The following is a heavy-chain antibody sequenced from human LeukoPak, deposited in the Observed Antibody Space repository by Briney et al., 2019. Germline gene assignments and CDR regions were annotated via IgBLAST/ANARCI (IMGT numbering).Heavy chain of an antibody. D-gene: IGHD3-22*01. V-gene: IGHV1-8*01. CDR1: GGTFTSYD. J-gene: IGHJ3*02. CDR3: ARGPTYYYDSSGYPDAFDI. Sequence: ASVKVSCKASGGTFTSYDINWVRQATGQGLEWMGWMNPNSGNTGYAQKFQGRVTMTRNTSISTAYMELSSLRSEDTAVYYCARGPTYYYDSSGYPDAFDIWGQGTMVTVSP. CDR2: MNPNSGNT.